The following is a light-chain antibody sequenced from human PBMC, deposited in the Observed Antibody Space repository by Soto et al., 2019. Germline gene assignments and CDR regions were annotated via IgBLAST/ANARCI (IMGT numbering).Light chain of an antibody. CDR1: QSVSSN. CDR3: QQYSNWPPIT. Sequence: EIVMTQSPATLSVSPGERATLSCRASQSVSSNLAWYQQKPGQAPRLLIYGASNRATGIPDRFSGSGSGTDFTLTISRLEPEDFAVYYCQQYSNWPPITFGQGTRLEI. J-gene: IGKJ5*01. CDR2: GAS. V-gene: IGKV3D-15*01.